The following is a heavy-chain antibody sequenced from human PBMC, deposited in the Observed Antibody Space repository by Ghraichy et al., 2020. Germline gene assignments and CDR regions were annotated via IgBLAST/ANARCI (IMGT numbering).Heavy chain of an antibody. CDR1: GGSISSYY. J-gene: IGHJ4*02. CDR3: ARGNLAEEPYFDY. Sequence: SETLSLTCTVSGGSISSYYWSWIRQPPGKGLEWIGYIYYSGSTNYNPSLKSRVTISVDTSKNQFSLKLSSVTAADTAVYYCARGNLAEEPYFDYWGQGTLVTVSS. CDR2: IYYSGST. D-gene: IGHD3-16*01. V-gene: IGHV4-59*01.